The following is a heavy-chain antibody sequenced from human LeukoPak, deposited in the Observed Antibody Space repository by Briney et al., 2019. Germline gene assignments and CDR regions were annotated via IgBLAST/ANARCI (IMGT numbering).Heavy chain of an antibody. V-gene: IGHV4-59*01. CDR2: IHSSGNT. CDR3: ARVGRYCSGGSCYGENRFDP. J-gene: IGHJ5*02. Sequence: KPSETLSLTCTVSGGSINYYYWNWIRQPPGKGLEWIGYIHSSGNTRYNPSLMSRVTMSVETSKNQFSLRLTSVTPADTAVYYCARVGRYCSGGSCYGENRFDPWGQGTLVTVSS. CDR1: GGSINYYY. D-gene: IGHD2-15*01.